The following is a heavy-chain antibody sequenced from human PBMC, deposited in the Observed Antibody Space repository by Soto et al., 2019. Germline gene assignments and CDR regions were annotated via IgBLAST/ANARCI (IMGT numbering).Heavy chain of an antibody. CDR2: IIPILGIA. D-gene: IGHD4-17*01. V-gene: IGHV1-69*02. CDR1: GGTFSSYT. CDR3: ARPNDYGDWVDAFDI. Sequence: QVQLVQSGAEVKKPGSSVKVSCKASGGTFSSYTISWVRQAPGQGLEWMGRIIPILGIANYAQKFQGRVTSTADKSPSTAYMELSSLRSEDTAVYYCARPNDYGDWVDAFDIWGQGTMVTVSS. J-gene: IGHJ3*02.